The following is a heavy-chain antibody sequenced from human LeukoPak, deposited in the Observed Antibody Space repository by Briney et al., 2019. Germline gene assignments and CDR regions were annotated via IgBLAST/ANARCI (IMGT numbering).Heavy chain of an antibody. CDR2: IYHSGST. J-gene: IGHJ6*03. CDR3: ARARGPIYGHYMDV. Sequence: SETLSLTCAVSGGSISSSNWWSWVRQPPGKGLEWIGEIYHSGSTYYNPSLKSRVTISVDTSKNQFSLKLSSVTAADTAVYYCARARGPIYGHYMDVWGKGTTVTVSS. CDR1: GGSISSSNW. D-gene: IGHD2-2*02. V-gene: IGHV4-4*02.